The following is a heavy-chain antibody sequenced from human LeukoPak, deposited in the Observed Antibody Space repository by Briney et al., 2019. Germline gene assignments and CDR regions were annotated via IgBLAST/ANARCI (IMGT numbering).Heavy chain of an antibody. Sequence: PGGSLRLSCAASGFTFSDYYMSWIRQAPGMGLEWVSYISSSGSTIYYADSVKGRFTISRDNAKNSLYLQMNSLRAEDTAVYYCARSKQYDILTGYYYYYYMDVWGKGTTVTVSS. D-gene: IGHD3-9*01. J-gene: IGHJ6*03. CDR1: GFTFSDYY. V-gene: IGHV3-11*04. CDR3: ARSKQYDILTGYYYYYYMDV. CDR2: ISSSGSTI.